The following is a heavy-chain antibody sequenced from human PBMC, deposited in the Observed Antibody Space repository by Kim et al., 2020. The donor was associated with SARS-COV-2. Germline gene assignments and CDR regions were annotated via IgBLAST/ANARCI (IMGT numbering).Heavy chain of an antibody. D-gene: IGHD3-22*01. V-gene: IGHV1-24*01. J-gene: IGHJ3*02. CDR2: FDPEDGET. CDR3: ATSRPSPMIVVVSGAFDI. Sequence: ASVKVSCKVSGYTLTELSMHWVRQAPGKGLEWMGGFDPEDGETIYAQKFQGRVTMTEDTSTDTAYMELSSLRSEDTAVYYCATSRPSPMIVVVSGAFDIWGQGTMVTVSS. CDR1: GYTLTELS.